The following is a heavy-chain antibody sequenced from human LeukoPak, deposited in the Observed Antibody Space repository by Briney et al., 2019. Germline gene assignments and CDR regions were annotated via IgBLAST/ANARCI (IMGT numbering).Heavy chain of an antibody. J-gene: IGHJ4*02. CDR1: GGTFSSYA. V-gene: IGHV1-69*13. Sequence: GASVKVSCKASGGTFSSYAISWVRQAPGQGLEWMGGIIPIFGTANYAQKFQGRVTITADESTSTAYMELSSLRSEDTAVYYCASRGVRDPSTQRKDFDYWGQGTLVTVSS. CDR2: IIPIFGTA. D-gene: IGHD3-10*01. CDR3: ASRGVRDPSTQRKDFDY.